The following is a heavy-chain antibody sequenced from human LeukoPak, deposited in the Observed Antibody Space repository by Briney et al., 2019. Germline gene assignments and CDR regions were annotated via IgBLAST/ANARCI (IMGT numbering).Heavy chain of an antibody. Sequence: PSETLSLTCTVSGGSICSGSYYWSWIRQPAGTGLEWIGRIYTSGSTNYNPSLKSRVTISVDTSKNQFSLKLSSVTAADTAVYYCARDGDSSPDYGMDVWGQGTTVTVSS. V-gene: IGHV4-61*02. J-gene: IGHJ6*02. CDR3: ARDGDSSPDYGMDV. CDR1: GGSICSGSYY. CDR2: IYTSGST. D-gene: IGHD3-22*01.